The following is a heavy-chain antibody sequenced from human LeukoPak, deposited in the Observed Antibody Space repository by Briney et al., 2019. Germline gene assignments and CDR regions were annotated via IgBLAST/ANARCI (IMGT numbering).Heavy chain of an antibody. V-gene: IGHV3-53*01. CDR1: GFTVSGTH. D-gene: IGHD2-21*02. Sequence: GGSLRLSCAASGFTVSGTHMSWVRQAPGKGLEWVSAMYTGGPTYYADSAKGRFTISRDNSKNTLYLHMNSLRAEDTAVYYCAKDEVTSGGGLASWGQGTLVTVSS. CDR3: AKDEVTSGGGLAS. CDR2: MYTGGPT. J-gene: IGHJ4*02.